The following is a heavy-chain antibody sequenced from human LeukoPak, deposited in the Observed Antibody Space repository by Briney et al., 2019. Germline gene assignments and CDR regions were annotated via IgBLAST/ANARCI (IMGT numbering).Heavy chain of an antibody. CDR2: ISAYNGNT. Sequence: ASVKVSCKASGYTFTSYGISWVRQAPGQGLEWMGWISAYNGNTNYAQKLQGRVTMTTDTSTSTAYMELRSLRSDDTAVYYCAKIRYCTNGVCYPLGYYGMDVWGQGTTVTVSS. J-gene: IGHJ6*02. CDR1: GYTFTSYG. CDR3: AKIRYCTNGVCYPLGYYGMDV. D-gene: IGHD2-8*01. V-gene: IGHV1-18*01.